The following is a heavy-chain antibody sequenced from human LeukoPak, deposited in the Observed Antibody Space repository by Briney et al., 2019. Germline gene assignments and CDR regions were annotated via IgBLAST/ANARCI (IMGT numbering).Heavy chain of an antibody. CDR1: GYTFTNFY. V-gene: IGHV1-46*01. CDR2: INPSGGST. D-gene: IGHD3-3*01. CDR3: ARERQNKDFWSGGDY. Sequence: ASVKVSCKASGYTFTNFYIHWVRQAPGQGLEWMAIINPSGGSTTYAQKFQGRVTMTRDTSTNTVYMELNTLRPEDTAVYYCARERQNKDFWSGGDYWGQGTLVTVSS. J-gene: IGHJ4*02.